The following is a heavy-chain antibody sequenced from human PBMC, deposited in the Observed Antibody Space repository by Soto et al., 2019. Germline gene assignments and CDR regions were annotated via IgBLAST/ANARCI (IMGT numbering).Heavy chain of an antibody. Sequence: PGGSLRLSCAASGFTFSNAWMSWVRQAPGKGLEWVGRIKSKTDGGTTDYAAPVKGRFTISRDDSKYTLYLQMNSLKTEDTAVYYCTTDKENYDFWSGYYIEPFYYMDVWGKGTTITVSS. J-gene: IGHJ6*03. CDR1: GFTFSNAW. D-gene: IGHD3-3*01. CDR3: TTDKENYDFWSGYYIEPFYYMDV. V-gene: IGHV3-15*01. CDR2: IKSKTDGGTT.